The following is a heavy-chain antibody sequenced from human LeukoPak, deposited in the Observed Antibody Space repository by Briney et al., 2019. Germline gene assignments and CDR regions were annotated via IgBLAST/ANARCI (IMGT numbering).Heavy chain of an antibody. J-gene: IGHJ6*02. Sequence: PGGSLRLSCAASGFIFSSYTISWVRQAPGKGPEWLSSISSTSSYIYYADSVKGRFAISRDNAKNLLYLQMNSLRAEDTAVYYCARFFGGDLDVWGQGTTVTVSS. CDR2: ISSTSSYI. D-gene: IGHD2-21*02. V-gene: IGHV3-21*01. CDR1: GFIFSSYT. CDR3: ARFFGGDLDV.